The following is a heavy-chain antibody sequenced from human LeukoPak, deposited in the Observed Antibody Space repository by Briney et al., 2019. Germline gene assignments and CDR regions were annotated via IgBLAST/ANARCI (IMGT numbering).Heavy chain of an antibody. CDR3: ATPNHSGSGSRALYILAY. D-gene: IGHD3-10*01. Sequence: GASVKVSCKASGYTFTSYYLHWVRQAPGQGLEWMGGLNPDSGGTNYAQKFRGRVTMTRDTSISTAYMELSGLTSDDTAVYYCATPNHSGSGSRALYILAYWGQGTLVTVSS. V-gene: IGHV1-2*02. CDR1: GYTFTSYY. J-gene: IGHJ4*02. CDR2: LNPDSGGT.